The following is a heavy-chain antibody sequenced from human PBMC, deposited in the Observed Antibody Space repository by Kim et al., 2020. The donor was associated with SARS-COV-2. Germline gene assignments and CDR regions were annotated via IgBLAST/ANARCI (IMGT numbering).Heavy chain of an antibody. J-gene: IGHJ4*02. CDR3: ARDPYWWQWLDHFDY. Sequence: DSVKGRLTISRDNAKNSLYLQMNSLRAEDTAVYYCARDPYWWQWLDHFDYWGQGTLVTVSS. D-gene: IGHD6-19*01. V-gene: IGHV3-48*03.